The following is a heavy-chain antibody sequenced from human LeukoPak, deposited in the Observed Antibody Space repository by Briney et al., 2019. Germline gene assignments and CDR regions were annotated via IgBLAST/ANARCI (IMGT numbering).Heavy chain of an antibody. D-gene: IGHD2/OR15-2a*01. CDR3: ARGSPSYAQWHFDL. CDR1: GYTFRSFD. Sequence: ASVKVSCKASGYTFRSFDINWVRQATGQGLEWMGGMNPNNGNTGYAQKFQGRVSMTRDTSISTAYMELSSLRSDDTAVYYCARGSPSYAQWHFDLWGRGTLVTVSS. V-gene: IGHV1-8*01. CDR2: MNPNNGNT. J-gene: IGHJ2*01.